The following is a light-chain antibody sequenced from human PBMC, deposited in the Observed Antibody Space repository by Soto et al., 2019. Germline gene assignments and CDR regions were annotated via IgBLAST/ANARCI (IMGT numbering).Light chain of an antibody. CDR3: QQRSDWPRT. V-gene: IGKV3-11*01. Sequence: EIVLTQSPATLSLSPGERATLSCRASQSVSNSLAWYQQKPGQAPRLLIYDASNRATGIPARFSGSGSGTDFTLTISSLEPEDFAFYYCQQRSDWPRTFGQGTKVEIK. CDR2: DAS. CDR1: QSVSNS. J-gene: IGKJ1*01.